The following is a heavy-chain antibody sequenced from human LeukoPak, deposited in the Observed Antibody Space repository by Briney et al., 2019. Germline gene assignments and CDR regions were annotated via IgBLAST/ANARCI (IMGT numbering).Heavy chain of an antibody. D-gene: IGHD3-22*01. CDR3: ARLPWLLLQTDY. CDR1: GGSSSGYY. Sequence: ASETLSLTCAVYGGSSSGYYWSWIRQPPGKGLEWIGEINHSGSTNYNPSLKSRVTISVDTSKNQFSLKLSSVTAADTAVYYCARLPWLLLQTDYWGQGTLVTVSS. V-gene: IGHV4-34*01. J-gene: IGHJ4*02. CDR2: INHSGST.